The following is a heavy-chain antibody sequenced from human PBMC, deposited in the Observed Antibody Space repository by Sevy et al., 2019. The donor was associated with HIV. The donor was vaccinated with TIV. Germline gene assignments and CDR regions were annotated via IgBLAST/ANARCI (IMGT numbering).Heavy chain of an antibody. J-gene: IGHJ5*02. CDR3: ARLSTARGTFDWSDP. CDR1: GYTFSNYG. Sequence: ASVKVSCKDSGYTFSNYGISWVRQAPGQGLEWMGWIGAYNGNTKYAKKFEDRVTMTTDTSTSTAYMDLKSLRSDDTAVYFCARLSTARGTFDWSDPWGQGTLVTVSS. D-gene: IGHD3-10*01. CDR2: IGAYNGNT. V-gene: IGHV1-18*01.